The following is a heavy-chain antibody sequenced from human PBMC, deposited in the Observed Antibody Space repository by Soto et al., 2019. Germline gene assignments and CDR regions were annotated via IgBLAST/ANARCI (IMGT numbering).Heavy chain of an antibody. Sequence: QVQLVQSGAEVKKPGSSVKVSCKASGGTFSSYSINWVRQAPGQGLEWMGEIIPIFGTANYAQKFQGRVTINADESTSTAYMELSSLRSEDTAVYYCARDGGRHSGGIDYWGHGPRVTVSS. D-gene: IGHD1-26*01. V-gene: IGHV1-69*01. J-gene: IGHJ4*01. CDR1: GGTFSSYS. CDR3: ARDGGRHSGGIDY. CDR2: IIPIFGTA.